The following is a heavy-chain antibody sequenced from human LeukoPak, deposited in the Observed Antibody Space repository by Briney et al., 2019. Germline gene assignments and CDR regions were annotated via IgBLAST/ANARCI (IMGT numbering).Heavy chain of an antibody. J-gene: IGHJ3*02. D-gene: IGHD3-16*02. CDR1: GFTFSSYA. Sequence: GGSLRLSCAASGFTFSSYAMHWVRQAPGKGLEWVSLIYSGGSTYYADSVKGRFTSSRDNSKNTVYLQMNSLRAEDTAVYYCARTMITFGGVIVEDAFDIWGQGTMVTVSS. CDR2: IYSGGST. CDR3: ARTMITFGGVIVEDAFDI. V-gene: IGHV3-66*01.